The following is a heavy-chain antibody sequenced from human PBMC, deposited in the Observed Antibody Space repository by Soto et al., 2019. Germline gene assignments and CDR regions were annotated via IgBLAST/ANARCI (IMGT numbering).Heavy chain of an antibody. CDR2: SRGNGET. CDR1: GFTFTNYA. Sequence: LRLSCATSGFTFTNYAMSWVRQAPGKGLDWVSASRGNGETFYADSVRGRFTISRDNSKNTLYLQMNSLRAEDTAVYYCAKIGWAPVVADWEFDHWGQGTMVTVSS. V-gene: IGHV3-23*01. J-gene: IGHJ4*02. CDR3: AKIGWAPVVADWEFDH. D-gene: IGHD2-15*01.